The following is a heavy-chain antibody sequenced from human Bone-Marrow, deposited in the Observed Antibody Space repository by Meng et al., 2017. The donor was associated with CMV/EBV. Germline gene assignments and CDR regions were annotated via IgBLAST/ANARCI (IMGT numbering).Heavy chain of an antibody. V-gene: IGHV4-30-4*08. D-gene: IGHD2-15*01. J-gene: IGHJ6*02. CDR1: GGSISSGDYY. CDR3: ARAGGGGLLHYYGMDV. CDR2: IYYSGST. Sequence: LRLSCTVLGGSISSGDYYWSWIRQPPGKGLEWIGYIYYSGSTYYNPSLKSRVTISVDTSKNQFSMKLSSVTAADTAVYYCARAGGGGLLHYYGMDVWGQGTTVTVSS.